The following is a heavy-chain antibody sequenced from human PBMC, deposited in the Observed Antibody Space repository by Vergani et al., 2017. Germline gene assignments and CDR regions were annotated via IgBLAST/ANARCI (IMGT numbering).Heavy chain of an antibody. CDR3: ARVVETAEGKYRMDV. J-gene: IGHJ6*02. D-gene: IGHD2-15*01. Sequence: EVQLVESGGRLVQPGGSLRLSCVGSGFIFSDYSMKWVRQAPGKGLEWLSYIGGSGTTKYYAKSVRGRFLISRDNDKNSLFLEMNNLRDDDTALYYCARVVETAEGKYRMDVWGQGTTVNVSS. CDR1: GFIFSDYS. CDR2: IGGSGTTK. V-gene: IGHV3-48*02.